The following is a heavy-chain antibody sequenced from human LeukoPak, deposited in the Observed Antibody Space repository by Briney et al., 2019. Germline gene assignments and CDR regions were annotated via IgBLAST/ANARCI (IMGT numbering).Heavy chain of an antibody. CDR2: ITGSGGGT. CDR3: ARGLGSYQ. D-gene: IGHD1-26*01. CDR1: GFILRNYA. V-gene: IGHV3-23*01. J-gene: IGHJ4*02. Sequence: GSLRLSCAASGFILRNYAMNWVRQAPGKGPEWVSSITGSGGGTSYADSVKGRFTISRDNSKSTLYLQLNSLRAEDTAVYYGARGLGSYQWGQGTLVTVSS.